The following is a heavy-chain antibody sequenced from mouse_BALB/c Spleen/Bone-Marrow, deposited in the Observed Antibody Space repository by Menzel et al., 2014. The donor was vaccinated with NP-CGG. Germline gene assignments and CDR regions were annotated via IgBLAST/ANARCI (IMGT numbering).Heavy chain of an antibody. V-gene: IGHV14-3*02. J-gene: IGHJ3*01. D-gene: IGHD1-1*01. CDR1: GFNIKDTY. Sequence: VQLQQSGAELVKPGVSVKLSCTASGFNIKDTYMHWVKQRPEQGLEWIGRIDPANGNTKYDPKFQGKATITADTSSNTAYLQLSSLTSEDTAVYYCARYNYGSSQFAYWGQGTLVTVSA. CDR2: IDPANGNT. CDR3: ARYNYGSSQFAY.